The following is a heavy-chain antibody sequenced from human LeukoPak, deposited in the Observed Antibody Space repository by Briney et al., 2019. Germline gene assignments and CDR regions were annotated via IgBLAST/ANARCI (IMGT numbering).Heavy chain of an antibody. CDR2: ISGSGGST. J-gene: IGHJ4*02. V-gene: IGHV3-23*01. Sequence: GGSLRLSCAASGFTFSSYAMSWVRQAPGKGLEWVSAISGSGGSTYYADSVKGRFTVSRDNSKNTLYLQMNSLRAEDTAVYYCAREVGGSYEAGFDYWGQGTLVTVSS. D-gene: IGHD1-26*01. CDR1: GFTFSSYA. CDR3: AREVGGSYEAGFDY.